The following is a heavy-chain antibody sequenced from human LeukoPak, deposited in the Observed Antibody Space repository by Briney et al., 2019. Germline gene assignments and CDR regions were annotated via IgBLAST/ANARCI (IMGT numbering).Heavy chain of an antibody. CDR3: TRCEQRYYDI. CDR1: GFTFSDHY. CDR2: ITNEATSYTT. Sequence: GGSLRLSCAASGFTFSDHYMDWVRQAPGKGLEWVGRITNEATSYTTEYAASVKGRFTISRDDSKNSLYLQMDSLKTEDSAVYYCTRCEQRYYDIWGQGTLVTVSS. J-gene: IGHJ4*02. V-gene: IGHV3-72*01. D-gene: IGHD3-9*01.